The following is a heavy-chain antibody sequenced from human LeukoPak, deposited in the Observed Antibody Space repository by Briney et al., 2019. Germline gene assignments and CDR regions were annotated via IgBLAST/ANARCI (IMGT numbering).Heavy chain of an antibody. CDR3: AKADTPFYCGILTCPYYFDY. V-gene: IGHV3-30*18. Sequence: GGSLRLSCAASGFTFSSYGMHWVRQAPGKGLEWVAVISYDGSNKYYADSVKGRFTISRDNSKNTLYLQMNSLRAEDTAVYYCAKADTPFYCGILTCPYYFDYWGQGTLVTVSS. CDR2: ISYDGSNK. CDR1: GFTFSSYG. J-gene: IGHJ4*02. D-gene: IGHD2-21*01.